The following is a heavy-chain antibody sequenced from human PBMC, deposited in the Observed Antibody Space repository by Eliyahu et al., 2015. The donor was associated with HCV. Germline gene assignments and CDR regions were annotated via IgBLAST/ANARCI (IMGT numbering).Heavy chain of an antibody. V-gene: IGHV3-49*03. J-gene: IGHJ4*02. D-gene: IGHD4-11*01. CDR2: ARSKLYGGTA. CDR1: GFTFXXYP. Sequence: EVQLVESGGGLAQPGRSLTISCTTSGFTFXXYPXSWFRQAPGKGLEWIGFARSKLYGGTAEYAASVKGRFTISRDESKSITYLQMNSLKTDDTGLYYCARDGDYSHGWNPPQIDYWGQGTLVIVSS. CDR3: ARDGDYSHGWNPPQIDY.